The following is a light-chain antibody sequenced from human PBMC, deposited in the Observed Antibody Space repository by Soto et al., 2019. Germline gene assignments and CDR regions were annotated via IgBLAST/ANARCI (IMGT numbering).Light chain of an antibody. J-gene: IGKJ5*01. Sequence: EIVTTQSPATLSVSPGERATLSCGASQSVSSKLAWYQQKPGQAPRLLIYGASSRATGIPDRFRASASGTDFTLTISRLEPEDFAVYFCQQYGGSPAITFGQGTRLEI. CDR2: GAS. V-gene: IGKV3-20*01. CDR3: QQYGGSPAIT. CDR1: QSVSSK.